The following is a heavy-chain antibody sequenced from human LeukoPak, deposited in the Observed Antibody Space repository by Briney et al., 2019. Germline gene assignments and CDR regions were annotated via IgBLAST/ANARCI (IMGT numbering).Heavy chain of an antibody. CDR1: GYTFTSYY. J-gene: IGHJ3*02. CDR2: INPSGGST. V-gene: IGHV1-46*01. Sequence: ASVKVSCKASGYTFTSYYMHWVRQAPGQGLEWMGIINPSGGSTSYAQKFQGRVTMTRDTSTSTVYMELSSLRSEDTAVYYCARDRGEGDILAEGPWGGGGDAFDIWGQGTMVTVSS. CDR3: ARDRGEGDILAEGPWGGGGDAFDI. D-gene: IGHD3-9*01.